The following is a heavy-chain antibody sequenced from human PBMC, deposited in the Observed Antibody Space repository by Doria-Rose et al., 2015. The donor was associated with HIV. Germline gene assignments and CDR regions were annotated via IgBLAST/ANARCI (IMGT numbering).Heavy chain of an antibody. CDR3: ARIKSSRWYHKYYFDF. CDR2: IFSDDES. CDR1: GVSLSSPGMG. D-gene: IGHD6-13*01. J-gene: IGHJ4*02. Sequence: ITLKESGPVLVKPTETLTLTCTVSGVSLSSPGMGVSWIRQPPGKALEWLANIFSDDESSYKTSLKSRLTISRGTSKGQVVLTMTDMDPVDTATYYCARIKSSRWYHKYYFDFWGQGTLVIVSA. V-gene: IGHV2-26*01.